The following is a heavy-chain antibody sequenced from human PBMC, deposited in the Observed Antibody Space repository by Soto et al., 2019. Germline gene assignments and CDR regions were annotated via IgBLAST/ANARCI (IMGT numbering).Heavy chain of an antibody. CDR3: AREAAGILNWFDP. CDR2: IYHRGST. Sequence: QVQLQESGPGLVKPSQTLSLTCTVSGGSISSGGYYWSWIRQHPGKGLESIGYIYHRGSTYYNPSLKSRVTISVDTSKNQFSLKVSSVTAADTAVYYCAREAAGILNWFDPWCQGTLVTVSS. J-gene: IGHJ5*02. CDR1: GGSISSGGYY. V-gene: IGHV4-31*03. D-gene: IGHD6-25*01.